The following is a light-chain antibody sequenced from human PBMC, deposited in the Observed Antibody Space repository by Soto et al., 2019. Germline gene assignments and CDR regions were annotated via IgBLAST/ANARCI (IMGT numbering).Light chain of an antibody. CDR1: ESINIY. V-gene: IGKV1-39*01. J-gene: IGKJ1*01. CDR3: QQTYSTPGT. Sequence: DIQMTQSPTSLSASVGDRVSITCRASESINIYLNWYQKKSGEAPKLLIYAASSLQSGVPSRFSGSRAGTGFTLTISSLQPEDFATYYCQQTYSTPGTFGQGTKVEIK. CDR2: AAS.